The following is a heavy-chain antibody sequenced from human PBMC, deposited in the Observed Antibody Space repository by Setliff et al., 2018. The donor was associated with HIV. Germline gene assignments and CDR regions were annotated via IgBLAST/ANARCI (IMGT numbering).Heavy chain of an antibody. D-gene: IGHD1-26*01. J-gene: IGHJ3*01. V-gene: IGHV4-39*06. Sequence: SETLSLTCTVSGGSIIYTSYYWGWIRQPPGKGLEWIGSIYYSGSVYYNPSLKSRVTISVDTTKNQFPLKVKSVTAADTAVYYCAKSIVGGTTHAFDLWGQGTMVTVSS. CDR3: AKSIVGGTTHAFDL. CDR1: GGSIIYTSYY. CDR2: IYYSGSV.